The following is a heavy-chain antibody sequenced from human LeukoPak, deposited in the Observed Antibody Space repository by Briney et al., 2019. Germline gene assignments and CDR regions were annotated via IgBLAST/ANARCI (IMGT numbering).Heavy chain of an antibody. J-gene: IGHJ4*02. CDR3: ARVSWFGELFGYYFDY. CDR1: GGSISSSSYY. Sequence: SETLSLTCTVSGGSISSSSYYWGWIRQPPGKGLEWIGSIYYSGSTYYNPSLKSRVTISVDTSKNQFSLKLSSVTAADTAVYYCARVSWFGELFGYYFDYWGQGTLVTVSS. CDR2: IYYSGST. D-gene: IGHD3-10*01. V-gene: IGHV4-39*07.